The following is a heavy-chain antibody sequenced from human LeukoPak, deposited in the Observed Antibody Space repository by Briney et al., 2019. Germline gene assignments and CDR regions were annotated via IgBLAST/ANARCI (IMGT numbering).Heavy chain of an antibody. J-gene: IGHJ4*02. V-gene: IGHV4-59*12. D-gene: IGHD1-1*01. CDR1: GGSISSYY. CDR3: ARERGELEPKYPRFASGDY. CDR2: IYYSGST. Sequence: PSETLSLTCTVSGGSISSYYWSWIRQPPGKGLEWIGYIYYSGSTNYNPSLKSRVTISVDTSKNQFSLKLSSVTAADTAVYYCARERGELEPKYPRFASGDYWGQGTLVTVSS.